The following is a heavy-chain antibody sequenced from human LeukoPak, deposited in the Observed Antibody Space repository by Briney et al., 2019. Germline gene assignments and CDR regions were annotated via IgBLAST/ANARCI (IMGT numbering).Heavy chain of an antibody. V-gene: IGHV3-21*04. CDR3: AKGVYGSGSLRAWIDY. J-gene: IGHJ4*02. CDR2: ISSSSSYI. Sequence: GGSLRLSCAASGSIFSSYSMNWVRQAPGKGLEWVSSISSSSSYIYYADSVKGRFTISRDNSKNTLYLQMSSLRAEDTAVYYCAKGVYGSGSLRAWIDYWGQGTLVTVSS. CDR1: GSIFSSYS. D-gene: IGHD3-10*01.